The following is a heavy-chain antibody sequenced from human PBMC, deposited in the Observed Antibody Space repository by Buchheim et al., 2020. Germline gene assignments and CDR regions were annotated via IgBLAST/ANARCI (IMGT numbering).Heavy chain of an antibody. J-gene: IGHJ4*02. CDR3: ARLIGRGWSLARFDY. CDR2: INHSGST. D-gene: IGHD6-19*01. V-gene: IGHV4-34*01. Sequence: QVQLQQWGAGLLKPSETLSLTCAVYGGSFSGYYWSWIRQPPGKGLEWIGEINHSGSTNYNPSLKSRVTISVDNSKNQFSLKLSSVTAADTAVYCCARLIGRGWSLARFDYWGQGTL. CDR1: GGSFSGYY.